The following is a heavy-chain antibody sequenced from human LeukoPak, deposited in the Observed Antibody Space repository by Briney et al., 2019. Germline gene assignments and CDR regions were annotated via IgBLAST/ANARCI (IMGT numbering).Heavy chain of an antibody. CDR2: IWYDGSNK. D-gene: IGHD2-8*01. Sequence: GGSLRLSCAASGFTFSSYGMHWVRQAPGKGLEWVAVIWYDGSNKYYADSVKGRFTISRDNSKNTLYLQMNSLRAEDTAVYYCAKGPIVLMVYAFDYWGQGTLVTVSS. J-gene: IGHJ4*02. CDR1: GFTFSSYG. V-gene: IGHV3-33*06. CDR3: AKGPIVLMVYAFDY.